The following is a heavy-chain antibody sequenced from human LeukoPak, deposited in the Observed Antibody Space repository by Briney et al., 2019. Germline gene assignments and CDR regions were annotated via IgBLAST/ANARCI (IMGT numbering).Heavy chain of an antibody. D-gene: IGHD3-16*01. CDR3: AKDYAVGSIDY. CDR2: ISSSGEST. Sequence: PGGSLRLSCAASGFTFSGFAMSWIRQAPGKGLEWVSSISSSGESTFYADSVRGRFTISRDNSKNTVSLQMESLRAEDTALYYCAKDYAVGSIDYWGQGTLVTVSS. CDR1: GFTFSGFA. V-gene: IGHV3-23*01. J-gene: IGHJ4*02.